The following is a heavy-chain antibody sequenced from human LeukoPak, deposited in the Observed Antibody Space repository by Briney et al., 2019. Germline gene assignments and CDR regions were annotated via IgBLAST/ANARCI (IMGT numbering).Heavy chain of an antibody. D-gene: IGHD3-3*01. Sequence: GGSLRLSCEASGFTFNSYSMHWVRQAPGKGLEWVSAISGSGGSTYYADSVKGRFTISRDNSKNTLYLQMNSLRAEDTAVYYCAKDFPLPAYYDFWSGYPDYWGQGTLVTVSS. J-gene: IGHJ4*02. CDR1: GFTFNSYS. CDR3: AKDFPLPAYYDFWSGYPDY. CDR2: ISGSGGST. V-gene: IGHV3-23*01.